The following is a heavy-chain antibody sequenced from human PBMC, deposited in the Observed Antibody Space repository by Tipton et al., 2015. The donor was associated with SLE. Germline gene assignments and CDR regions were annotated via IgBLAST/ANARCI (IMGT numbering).Heavy chain of an antibody. CDR2: IYTSGST. Sequence: LRLSCTVSGGSISSYYWSWIRQPAGKGLEWIGYIYTSGSTNYNPSLKSRVTISVDTSKNQFSLKLSSVTAADTAVYYCAREENQWGRLGYWGQGTLVTVSS. J-gene: IGHJ4*02. D-gene: IGHD1-26*01. V-gene: IGHV4-4*09. CDR3: AREENQWGRLGY. CDR1: GGSISSYY.